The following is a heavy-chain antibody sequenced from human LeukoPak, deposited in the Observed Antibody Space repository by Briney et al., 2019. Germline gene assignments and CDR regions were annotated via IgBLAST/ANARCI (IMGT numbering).Heavy chain of an antibody. Sequence: GGSLRLSCAGSGFTFSSYAMSWVRQAPGKGVKWVSAISNSGGSTYYADSVKGRFTISRDNSKNTLYLQMNSLRAEDTAVYYCAKVLALYGDYDYWGQGTLVTVSS. J-gene: IGHJ4*02. CDR1: GFTFSSYA. CDR2: ISNSGGST. V-gene: IGHV3-23*01. CDR3: AKVLALYGDYDY. D-gene: IGHD4-17*01.